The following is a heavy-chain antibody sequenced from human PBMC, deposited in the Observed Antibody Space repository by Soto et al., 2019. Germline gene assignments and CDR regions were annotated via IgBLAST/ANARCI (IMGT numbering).Heavy chain of an antibody. J-gene: IGHJ6*02. CDR2: IYHSGST. CDR3: ARAGIAAAGNYYYGMDV. D-gene: IGHD6-13*01. Sequence: LRRTLSLTCAVSGGSISSSNWWSWVRQPPGKGLEWIGEIYHSGSTNYNPSLKSRVTISVDKSKNQFSLKLSPVTAADTAVYYCARAGIAAAGNYYYGMDVWGQGTTVTVS. V-gene: IGHV4-4*02. CDR1: GGSISSSNW.